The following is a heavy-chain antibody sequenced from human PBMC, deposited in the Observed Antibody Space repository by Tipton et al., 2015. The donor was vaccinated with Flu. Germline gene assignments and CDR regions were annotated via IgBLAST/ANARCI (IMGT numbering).Heavy chain of an antibody. Sequence: SLRLSCAASGFTFSNYWMSWVRQAPGKGPEWVANIKQDGSEKYYVDSVKGRFTISRDNAKNSLYLQMNSLRAEDTAVYYCARKIGDYWGQGTLVTVSS. J-gene: IGHJ4*02. CDR1: GFTFSNYW. D-gene: IGHD2/OR15-2a*01. V-gene: IGHV3-7*03. CDR3: ARKIGDY. CDR2: IKQDGSEK.